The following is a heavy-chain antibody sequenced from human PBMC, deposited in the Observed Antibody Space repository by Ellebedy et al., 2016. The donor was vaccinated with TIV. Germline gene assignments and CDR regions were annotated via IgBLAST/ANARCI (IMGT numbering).Heavy chain of an antibody. CDR1: GYTFTSWG. Sequence: ASVKVSCKTSGYTFTSWGVSWVRQAPGQGLEWMGWISGYNGGANYAQNLQGRVTMTTDTSTSTAYMELRSLRSDDTAVYYCAREYTAGSCSLRYWGQGTLVTVSS. V-gene: IGHV1-18*01. CDR2: ISGYNGGA. D-gene: IGHD3-10*01. J-gene: IGHJ4*02. CDR3: AREYTAGSCSLRY.